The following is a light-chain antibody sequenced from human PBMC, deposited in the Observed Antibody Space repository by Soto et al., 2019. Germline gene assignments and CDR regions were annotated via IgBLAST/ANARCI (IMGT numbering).Light chain of an antibody. CDR1: QSVSNNY. J-gene: IGKJ1*01. CDR3: QQYGSSGT. Sequence: DIVWTQSPGTLSLSPGERSTLSCMASQSVSNNYLAWYQQKPGQGPRLLIYGESNRATGIPDRLSGSGSGTDFTLTISRLEPEDFAVYYCQQYGSSGTFGQGTKVDIK. CDR2: GES. V-gene: IGKV3-20*01.